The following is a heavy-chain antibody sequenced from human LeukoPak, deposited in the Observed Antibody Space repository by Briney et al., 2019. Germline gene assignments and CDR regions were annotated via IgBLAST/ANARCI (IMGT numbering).Heavy chain of an antibody. CDR1: GYTFTGYY. D-gene: IGHD2-21*02. J-gene: IGHJ4*02. CDR3: ARDPHFSTLVVTARGYYFDY. Sequence: GASVKVSCKASGYTFTGYYMHWVRQAPGQGLEWMGWINPNSGGTNYAQKFQGRVTMTRDTSISTAYMELSRLRSDDTAVYYCARDPHFSTLVVTARGYYFDYWGQGTLVTVSS. CDR2: INPNSGGT. V-gene: IGHV1-2*02.